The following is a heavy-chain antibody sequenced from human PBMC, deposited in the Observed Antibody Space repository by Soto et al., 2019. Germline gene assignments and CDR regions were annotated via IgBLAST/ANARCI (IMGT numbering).Heavy chain of an antibody. D-gene: IGHD6-13*01. J-gene: IGHJ4*02. CDR3: TRGWLQLGFDS. Sequence: SQTLSLTCAISGDSVSSTAWNWIRQSPSGGLEWLGRTYYSSQWISNYAVSVRSRITINVDTSKNQLSLQLNSVTPEDTAIYYCTRGWLQLGFDSWGQGTLVTVSS. CDR1: GDSVSSTA. CDR2: TYYSSQWIS. V-gene: IGHV6-1*01.